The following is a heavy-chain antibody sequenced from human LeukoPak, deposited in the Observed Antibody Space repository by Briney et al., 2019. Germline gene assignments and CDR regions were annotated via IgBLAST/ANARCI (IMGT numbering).Heavy chain of an antibody. J-gene: IGHJ5*02. D-gene: IGHD4-17*01. Sequence: SETLSLTCTVSGGSISSGDYYWSWIRQPPGKGLEWIGYIYYSGSTYYNPSLKSRVTISVDTSKNQFSLKLSSVTAADTAVYYCARAYGDFARRWFDPWGQGTLVTVSS. CDR1: GGSISSGDYY. CDR2: IYYSGST. V-gene: IGHV4-30-4*01. CDR3: ARAYGDFARRWFDP.